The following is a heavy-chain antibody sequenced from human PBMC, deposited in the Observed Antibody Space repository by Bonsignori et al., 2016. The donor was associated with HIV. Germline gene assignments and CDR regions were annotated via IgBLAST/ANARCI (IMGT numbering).Heavy chain of an antibody. V-gene: IGHV3-48*02. D-gene: IGHD3-3*01. J-gene: IGHJ3*02. CDR3: ARGGPLFTIFGVVITNDAFDI. Sequence: WIRQPPGKGLEWVSYITSSSSTIYYADSVKGRFTISRDNAKNSLYLQMNSLRDEDTAVYYCARGGPLFTIFGVVITNDAFDIWGQGTMVTVSS. CDR2: ITSSSSTI.